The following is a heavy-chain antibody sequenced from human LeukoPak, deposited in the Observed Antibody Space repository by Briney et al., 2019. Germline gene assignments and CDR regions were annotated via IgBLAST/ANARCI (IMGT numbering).Heavy chain of an antibody. CDR2: NIPTLGAA. Sequence: SVKVSCKASGGTFSNYAISWVRQAPGQGLEWMGRNIPTLGAANYAQKFQGRVTMTADRSTNTVYMDLSSLRSEDTAVYYCARAPDYYGSRSYYWIYWGQGTLVTVSS. CDR3: ARAPDYYGSRSYYWIY. D-gene: IGHD3-10*01. CDR1: GGTFSNYA. V-gene: IGHV1-69*04. J-gene: IGHJ4*02.